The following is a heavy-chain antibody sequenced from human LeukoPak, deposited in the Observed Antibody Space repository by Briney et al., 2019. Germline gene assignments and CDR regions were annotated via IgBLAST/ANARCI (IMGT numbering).Heavy chain of an antibody. Sequence: GGSLRLSCAASGFTFSSYGMDWVRQAPGKGLEWVAVISYDGSNKYYADSVKGRFTISRDNSKNTLYLQMNSLRAEDTAVYYCAKDRENIWFGELSGESDYWGQGTLVTVSS. CDR2: ISYDGSNK. CDR3: AKDRENIWFGELSGESDY. D-gene: IGHD3-10*01. J-gene: IGHJ4*02. CDR1: GFTFSSYG. V-gene: IGHV3-30*18.